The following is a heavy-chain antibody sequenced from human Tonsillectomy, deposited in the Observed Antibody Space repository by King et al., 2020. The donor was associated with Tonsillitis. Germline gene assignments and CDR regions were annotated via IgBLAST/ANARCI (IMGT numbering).Heavy chain of an antibody. V-gene: IGHV3-23*04. J-gene: IGHJ5*02. CDR1: GFTFSSYA. CDR2: ISDSGESK. Sequence: VQLVESGGGLVQPGGSLRLSCAASGFTFSSYAMNWVRQATGKGLEWVSRISDSGESKYYAGPVRGRFTMSRDNSKNAGYLQRNSLRAEDTAVYYCAKPSRATVPTWFIGLWGQGTLVTVYS. D-gene: IGHD4-17*01. CDR3: AKPSRATVPTWFIGL.